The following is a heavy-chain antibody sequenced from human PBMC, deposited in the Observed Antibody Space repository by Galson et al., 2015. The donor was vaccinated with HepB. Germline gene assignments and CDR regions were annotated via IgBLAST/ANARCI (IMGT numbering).Heavy chain of an antibody. CDR3: ARDRALNWKLKGWFDP. CDR2: INRSGNT. Sequence: SETLSLTCAVYGGSFSAYQWSWIRQPPGKGLEWIGEINRSGNTNYNPSLKSRVSISVDTSKTQFSLKLTSVTAADTAIYYCARDRALNWKLKGWFDPWGQGSLVSVSS. V-gene: IGHV4-34*01. CDR1: GGSFSAYQ. D-gene: IGHD1-1*01. J-gene: IGHJ5*02.